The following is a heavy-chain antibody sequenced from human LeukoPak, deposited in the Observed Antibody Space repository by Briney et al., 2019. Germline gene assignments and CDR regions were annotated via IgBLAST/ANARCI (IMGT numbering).Heavy chain of an antibody. V-gene: IGHV3-23*01. CDR3: AKKRGYSYGDPFDY. CDR2: ISGSGGNT. CDR1: GFTFSSYG. Sequence: GGSLRLSCAASGFTFSSYGMSWVRQAPGMGLEWVSAISGSGGNTYYADSVKGRFTISRDNSKNTLYLQINSLRAEDSALYYCAKKRGYSYGDPFDYWGQGTLVTVSS. J-gene: IGHJ4*02. D-gene: IGHD5-18*01.